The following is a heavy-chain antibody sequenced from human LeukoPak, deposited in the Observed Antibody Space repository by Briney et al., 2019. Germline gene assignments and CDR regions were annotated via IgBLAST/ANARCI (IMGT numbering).Heavy chain of an antibody. D-gene: IGHD7-27*01. J-gene: IGHJ4*02. CDR2: IYSTGST. Sequence: SETLSLTCTVSGGSISSFYWTWIRQPPGKGLEWIGYIYSTGSTNYNPSLKSRVTMSVDTSKNQFSLKLSSVTAADTAVYFCARDNWGSSGFDYWGQGTLVTVSP. CDR1: GGSISSFY. V-gene: IGHV4-59*01. CDR3: ARDNWGSSGFDY.